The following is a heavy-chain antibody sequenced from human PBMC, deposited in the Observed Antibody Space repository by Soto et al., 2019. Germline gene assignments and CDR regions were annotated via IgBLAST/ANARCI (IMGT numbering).Heavy chain of an antibody. CDR3: ARANYPERPPGPFDI. CDR2: IISKINYI. J-gene: IGHJ3*02. D-gene: IGHD1-1*01. V-gene: IGHV1-18*01. CDR1: GYSFISYG. Sequence: QVQLVQSGAEVKKPGASVKVSCKASGYSFISYGISWVRQAPGQGLECLGWIISKINYIEYLHKLQGRVTLTTDTSTRTAYVELRDLRSDDTAVYYWARANYPERPPGPFDIWGQATVVTVSS.